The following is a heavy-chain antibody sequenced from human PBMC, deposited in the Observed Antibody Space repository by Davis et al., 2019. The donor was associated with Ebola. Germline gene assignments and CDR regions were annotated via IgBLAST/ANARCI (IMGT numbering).Heavy chain of an antibody. D-gene: IGHD2/OR15-2a*01. CDR2: IYYSGST. V-gene: IGHV4-31*03. J-gene: IGHJ5*02. CDR1: GGSISSGGYY. CDR3: ARGSMVRWFDP. Sequence: SETLSLTCTVSGGSISSGGYYWSWLRQHPGKGLEWIGYIYYSGSTYYNPSLTSRVNISVDTSKNQFSLKLSSVTAADTAVYYCARGSMVRWFDPWGQGTLVTVSS.